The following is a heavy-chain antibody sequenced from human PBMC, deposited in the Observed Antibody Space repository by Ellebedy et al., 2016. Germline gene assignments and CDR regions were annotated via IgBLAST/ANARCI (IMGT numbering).Heavy chain of an antibody. J-gene: IGHJ4*02. CDR1: GFTFPSCW. V-gene: IGHV3-7*01. CDR2: IKQDGSET. Sequence: GGSLRLSCAASGFTFPSCWMSWVRQAPGKGLEWVANIKQDGSETYYLDSVRGRFTISRDNAKNSLYLQMNSLRDEDTALYYCARRAPSVVRGVPNDFWGQGTLVTVSS. CDR3: ARRAPSVVRGVPNDF. D-gene: IGHD3-10*01.